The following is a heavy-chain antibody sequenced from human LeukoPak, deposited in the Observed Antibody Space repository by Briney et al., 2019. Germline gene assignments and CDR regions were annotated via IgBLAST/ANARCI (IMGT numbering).Heavy chain of an antibody. Sequence: PGGSLRLSCAASGFMVNIFSMTWIRQAPGKELEWVATVSDAGRTSYADSVKGRFTISRDSYQDAVFLQMNSLRDEDPALYYCASILYGWGQGTLVTVSS. J-gene: IGHJ4*02. V-gene: IGHV3-53*01. CDR1: GFMVNIFS. CDR2: VSDAGRT. CDR3: ASILYG. D-gene: IGHD2/OR15-2a*01.